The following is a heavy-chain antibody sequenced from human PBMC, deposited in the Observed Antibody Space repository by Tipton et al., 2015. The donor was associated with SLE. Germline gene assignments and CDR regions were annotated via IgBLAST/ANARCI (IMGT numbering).Heavy chain of an antibody. Sequence: TLSLTCSVSDGSIGSYYWNWIRQPPGKGLEWIGFIYYMGSTTYNPSLESRVTISIDTSKMQFSLKLTSVTAADTAVYFCARMYGDSRTNWFDPWGQGTLVTVSS. V-gene: IGHV4-59*01. CDR1: DGSIGSYY. CDR2: IYYMGST. D-gene: IGHD4-17*01. CDR3: ARMYGDSRTNWFDP. J-gene: IGHJ5*02.